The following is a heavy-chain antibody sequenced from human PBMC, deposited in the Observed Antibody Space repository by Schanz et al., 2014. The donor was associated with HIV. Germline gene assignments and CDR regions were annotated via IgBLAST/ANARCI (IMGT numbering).Heavy chain of an antibody. J-gene: IGHJ4*02. Sequence: QVQLVQSGAEVKKPGASVKVSCKASGYTFTGYYMHWVRQAPGQGLEWMGWINPNSGGTNYALKFQGRVTMTRDTSISTAYMELGRLRSDDTAVYYCARGRSGYCSGGSCPYGRYYFDYWGQGTLVTVSS. D-gene: IGHD2-15*01. CDR1: GYTFTGYY. CDR3: ARGRSGYCSGGSCPYGRYYFDY. CDR2: INPNSGGT. V-gene: IGHV1-2*02.